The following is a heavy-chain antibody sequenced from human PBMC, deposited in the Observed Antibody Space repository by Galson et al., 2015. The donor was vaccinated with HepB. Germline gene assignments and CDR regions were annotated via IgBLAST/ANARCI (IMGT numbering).Heavy chain of an antibody. CDR1: GGTFSSYA. CDR3: ARGKGSGWFGEIRTETRYYYYYYMDV. CDR2: IIPIFGTA. D-gene: IGHD3-10*01. Sequence: SVKVSCKASGGTFSSYAISWVRQAPGQGLEWMGGIIPIFGTANYAQKFQGRVTITADESTSTAYMELSSLRSEDTAVYYCARGKGSGWFGEIRTETRYYYYYYMDVWGKGTTVTVSS. V-gene: IGHV1-69*13. J-gene: IGHJ6*03.